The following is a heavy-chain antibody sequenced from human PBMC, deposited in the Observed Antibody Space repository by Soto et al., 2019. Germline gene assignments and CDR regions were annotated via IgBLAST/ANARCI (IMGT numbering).Heavy chain of an antibody. Sequence: ASETLSLTCTVSGGSISSYYWSWIRQPPGKGLEWIGYIYYTGSTNYNPSLKSRVTISVDTSKNQFSLQLSSVTAADTAVYYCAIFNWYFDLWGRGTLVTVSS. CDR2: IYYTGST. CDR1: GGSISSYY. CDR3: AIFNWYFDL. J-gene: IGHJ2*01. V-gene: IGHV4-59*01.